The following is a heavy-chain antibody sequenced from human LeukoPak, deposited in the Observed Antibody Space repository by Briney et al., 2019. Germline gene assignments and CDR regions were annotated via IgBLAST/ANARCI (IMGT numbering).Heavy chain of an antibody. J-gene: IGHJ6*03. CDR3: ARVFDSGSQAYFYYMDV. CDR2: IYYSGST. D-gene: IGHD3-10*01. Sequence: SETLSLTCTVSGGSIGSYYWSWIRQPPGKGLEWIGYIYYSGSTNYNPSLKSRVTMSVDTSKNQFSLKVSSVTAADTAVYYCARVFDSGSQAYFYYMDVWGKGTTVTIFS. V-gene: IGHV4-59*01. CDR1: GGSIGSYY.